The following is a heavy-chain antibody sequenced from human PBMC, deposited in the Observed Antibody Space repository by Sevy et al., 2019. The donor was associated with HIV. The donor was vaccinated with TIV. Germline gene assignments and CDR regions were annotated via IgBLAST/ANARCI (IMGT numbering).Heavy chain of an antibody. CDR3: ATGPGYYQGNSGYFDY. V-gene: IGHV1-24*01. CDR2: FDPEDGER. Sequence: ASVKVSCKLSGYTLTQLSMHWVRQAPGKGLEWLGSFDPEDGERIYAQKFQGRFTMTEETSTDTAYMELSSLRSEDTAIYYCATGPGYYQGNSGYFDYWGQGTLVTVSS. CDR1: GYTLTQLS. J-gene: IGHJ4*02. D-gene: IGHD1-26*01.